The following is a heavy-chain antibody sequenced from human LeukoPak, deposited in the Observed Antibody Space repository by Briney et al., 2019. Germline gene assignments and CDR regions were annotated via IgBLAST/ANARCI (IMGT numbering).Heavy chain of an antibody. J-gene: IGHJ6*02. V-gene: IGHV3-64*01. CDR3: ARERLTTYGMDV. Sequence: GGSLRLSWAASGFTFSSYAMHWVSQAPGKGVEYVSAITSKGGSTYYANSVKGRFTISRDNSKNTLYLQMGSLRAEDMAVYYCARERLTTYGMDVWGQGTTVTVSS. CDR2: ITSKGGST. CDR1: GFTFSSYA. D-gene: IGHD4-11*01.